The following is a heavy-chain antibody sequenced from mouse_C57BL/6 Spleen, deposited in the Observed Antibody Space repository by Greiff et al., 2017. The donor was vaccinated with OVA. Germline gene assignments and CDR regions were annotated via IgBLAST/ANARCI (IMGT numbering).Heavy chain of an antibody. V-gene: IGHV1-53*01. CDR2: INPSNGGT. J-gene: IGHJ1*03. Sequence: QVQLPQPGPELVKPGASVKLSCKASGYTFTSYWMHWVKQRPGQGLEWIGNINPSNGGTNYNEKFKSKATLTVDKSSSTAYMQLSSLTSEDSAVYECATYGSICWYFGVWGKGTTLTVSS. CDR1: GYTFTSYW. D-gene: IGHD1-1*01. CDR3: ATYGSICWYFGV.